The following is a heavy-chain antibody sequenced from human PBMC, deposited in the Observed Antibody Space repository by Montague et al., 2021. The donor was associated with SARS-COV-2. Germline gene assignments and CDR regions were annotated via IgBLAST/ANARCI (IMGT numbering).Heavy chain of an antibody. J-gene: IGHJ5*02. CDR1: GGSVSSSSYY. CDR3: ARQGDQLLLEYWFDP. CDR2: IYYSGST. Sequence: SETLSLTCTVSGGSVSSSSYYWVWIRQPPGKGLDWIGSIYYSGSTYYNPSLKIRVTISVDTSKNQFSLKLSSVTAADTALYYCARQGDQLLLEYWFDPWGQGTLVTVSS. V-gene: IGHV4-39*01. D-gene: IGHD2-2*01.